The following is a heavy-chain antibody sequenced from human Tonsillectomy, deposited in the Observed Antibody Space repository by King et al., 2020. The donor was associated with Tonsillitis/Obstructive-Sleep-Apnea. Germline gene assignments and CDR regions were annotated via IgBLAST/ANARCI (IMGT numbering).Heavy chain of an antibody. CDR3: ARDPGGEDYDYIWGSYRSPNYFDY. CDR2: IYYSGST. D-gene: IGHD3-16*02. Sequence: LQLQESGPGLVKPSETLSLTCTVSGGSISSYYWSWIRQPPGKGLEWIGYIYYSGSTNYNPSLKSRVTISVDTSKNQFSLKLSSVTAAHTAVYYCARDPGGEDYDYIWGSYRSPNYFDYWGQGTLVTVSS. CDR1: GGSISSYY. V-gene: IGHV4-59*01. J-gene: IGHJ4*02.